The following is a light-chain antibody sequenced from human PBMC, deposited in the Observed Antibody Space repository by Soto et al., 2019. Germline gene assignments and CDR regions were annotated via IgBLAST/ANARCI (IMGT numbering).Light chain of an antibody. Sequence: EIVLTQSPCTLSLSPGERATLSCRASQSVSSSYLAWSQQKPGQAPRLLIYGASTRATGIPAGLSGSGSGTEFTLTISSLQSEDYAVYSCQQYNNWPPTFGQGTRWIS. V-gene: IGKV3-15*01. CDR2: GAS. CDR1: QSVSSSY. J-gene: IGKJ1*01. CDR3: QQYNNWPPT.